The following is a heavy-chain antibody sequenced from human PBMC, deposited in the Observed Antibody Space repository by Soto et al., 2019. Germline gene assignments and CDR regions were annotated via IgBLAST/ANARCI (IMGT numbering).Heavy chain of an antibody. J-gene: IGHJ3*01. CDR1: GGSFTDYY. D-gene: IGHD3-16*02. CDR3: ARVRARLLSHAFDF. CDR2: INHSGST. V-gene: IGHV4-34*01. Sequence: QVQLQQWGAELLKPSETLSLTCAVYGGSFTDYYWTWIRQPPGKGLEWIGEINHSGSTNYNPSLKNRVTISLDTSKNQFSLKVNSVTAADTAVYFCARVRARLLSHAFDFWGQGTLVTVSS.